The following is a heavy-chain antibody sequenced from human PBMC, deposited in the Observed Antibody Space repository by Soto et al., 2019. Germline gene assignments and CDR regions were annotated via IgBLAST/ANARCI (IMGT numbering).Heavy chain of an antibody. CDR2: ISGHNGNT. Sequence: ASVKVSCKASGYSFTSYGISWVRQAPGQGPEWMGWISGHNGNTNHPQSLQGRVTMTTDTSRNTAYMELRSLRSDDTAVYYCARHRFNYYDDAVYYYFDYWGQGTLVTVSS. J-gene: IGHJ4*02. V-gene: IGHV1-18*04. CDR3: ARHRFNYYDDAVYYYFDY. D-gene: IGHD3-22*01. CDR1: GYSFTSYG.